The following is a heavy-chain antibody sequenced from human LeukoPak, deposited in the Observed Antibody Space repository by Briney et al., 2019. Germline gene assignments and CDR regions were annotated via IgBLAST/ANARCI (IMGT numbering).Heavy chain of an antibody. V-gene: IGHV4-39*01. J-gene: IGHJ4*02. Sequence: SSETLSLTCTVSGGSISSGSYYWGWIRQPPGKGLEWIGSIYYTVGTYYNPSLKSRVTISVDTSNNQFSLKLTSVTAADTGVYFCARQYDYWGQGTLVTVSS. CDR2: IYYTVGT. CDR1: GGSISSGSYY. CDR3: ARQYDY.